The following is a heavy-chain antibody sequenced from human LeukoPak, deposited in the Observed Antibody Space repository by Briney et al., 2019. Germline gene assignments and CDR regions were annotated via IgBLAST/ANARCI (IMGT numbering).Heavy chain of an antibody. CDR3: TKDHGE. D-gene: IGHD2-21*01. CDR2: ISASGDNT. CDR1: GFTFTTYA. J-gene: IGHJ4*02. Sequence: GGSLRLSCAASGFTFTTYAMRWVRQSPGKGLEWVSSISASGDNTYYADSVKGRFIISRDNSKNTFSLQMNSLRAEDTAIYYCTKDHGEWGQGTLVTVSS. V-gene: IGHV3-23*01.